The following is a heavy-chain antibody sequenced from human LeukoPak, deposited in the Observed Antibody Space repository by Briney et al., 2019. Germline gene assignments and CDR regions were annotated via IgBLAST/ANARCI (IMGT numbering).Heavy chain of an antibody. Sequence: SGPALVKPTQTLTLTSTFSGFSLSTSGTRVSWIRQPPGKALEWLARIDWDDDEHYSTSLKTRLTIPKDTSKNQVVLTMTNMDPVDTATYYCARTTPYGNYVAFDIWGQGTMVTVSS. J-gene: IGHJ3*02. CDR2: IDWDDDE. CDR3: ARTTPYGNYVAFDI. V-gene: IGHV2-70*04. D-gene: IGHD1-7*01. CDR1: GFSLSTSGTR.